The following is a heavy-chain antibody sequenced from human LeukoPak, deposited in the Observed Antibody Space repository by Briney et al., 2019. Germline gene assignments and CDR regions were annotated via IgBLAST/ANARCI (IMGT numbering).Heavy chain of an antibody. CDR1: GVPFNAW. CDR3: TWLYSDAFNI. Sequence: GGSLRLSCAVSGVPFNAWMSWVRQAPGEGLEWVGRIKGKSAGGTTDYAAPVKGRFTILKDDSENTLYLQMNSLTTEDTAVYYCTWLYSDAFNIWGQGTMVTVSS. J-gene: IGHJ3*02. V-gene: IGHV3-15*01. D-gene: IGHD2-15*01. CDR2: IKGKSAGGTT.